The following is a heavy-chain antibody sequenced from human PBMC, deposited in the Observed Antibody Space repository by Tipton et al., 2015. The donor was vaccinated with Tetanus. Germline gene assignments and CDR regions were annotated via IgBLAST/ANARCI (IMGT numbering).Heavy chain of an antibody. CDR2: IKQDGSEK. J-gene: IGHJ6*03. CDR3: AREDPIAVAGRTYYYMDV. D-gene: IGHD6-19*01. Sequence: GSLGLSCAASGFTFSSYWMSWVRQAPGKGPEWVANIKQDGSEKYYVDSVKGRFTISRDNAKNSLYLQMNSLRAEDTAVYYCAREDPIAVAGRTYYYMDVWGKGTTVTVSS. CDR1: GFTFSSYW. V-gene: IGHV3-7*01.